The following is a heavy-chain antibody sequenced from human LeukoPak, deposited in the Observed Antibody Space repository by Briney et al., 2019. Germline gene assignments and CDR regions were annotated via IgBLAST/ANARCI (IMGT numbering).Heavy chain of an antibody. CDR2: INSDGSST. CDR1: GFTFSSYW. Sequence: GGSLRLSCAASGFTFSSYWMHWVRQAPGKGLVWVSRINSDGSSTSYADSVKGRFTISRDNAKNTLYLQMNSLRAEDTAVYYCAKDLGFDYDSSGYIAFDIWGQGTMVTVSS. CDR3: AKDLGFDYDSSGYIAFDI. D-gene: IGHD3-22*01. V-gene: IGHV3-74*01. J-gene: IGHJ3*02.